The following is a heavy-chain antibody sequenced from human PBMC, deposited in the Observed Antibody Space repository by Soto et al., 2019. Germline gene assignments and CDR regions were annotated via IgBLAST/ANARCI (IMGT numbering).Heavy chain of an antibody. V-gene: IGHV1-18*01. Sequence: ASVKVSCKASGYTFTSYGMSWVRQAPGQGLEWMGWISAYNGNTNYAQKLQGRVTMTTDTSTSTAYMELRSLRSDDTAVYYCARSLPITVVTGIDYYYYGMDVWGQGTTVTVSS. J-gene: IGHJ6*02. CDR3: ARSLPITVVTGIDYYYYGMDV. CDR1: GYTFTSYG. CDR2: ISAYNGNT. D-gene: IGHD2-15*01.